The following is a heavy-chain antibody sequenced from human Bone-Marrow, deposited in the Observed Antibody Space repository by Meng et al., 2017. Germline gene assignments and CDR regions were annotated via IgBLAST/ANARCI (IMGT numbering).Heavy chain of an antibody. CDR3: ARDRWVVDWYDYYYYYGMDV. CDR2: IYYSGST. CDR1: GGSISSYY. Sequence: SETLSLTCTVPGGSISSYYWSWIRQPPGKGLEWIGYIYYSGSTNYNPSLKSRVTISVDTSKNQFSLKLSSVTAAGTAVYYCARDRWVVDWYDYYYYYGMDVWGQGTTVTVSS. V-gene: IGHV4-59*01. J-gene: IGHJ6*02. D-gene: IGHD3/OR15-3a*01.